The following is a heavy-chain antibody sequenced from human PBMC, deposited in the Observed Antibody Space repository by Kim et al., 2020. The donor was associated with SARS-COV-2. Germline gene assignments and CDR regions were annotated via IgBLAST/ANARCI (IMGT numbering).Heavy chain of an antibody. Sequence: NYAQKLQGRVTMTTDTSTSTAYMELRSLRSDDTAVYYCARLWNALSAFDIWGQGTMVTVSS. J-gene: IGHJ3*02. CDR3: ARLWNALSAFDI. V-gene: IGHV1-18*01. D-gene: IGHD1-1*01.